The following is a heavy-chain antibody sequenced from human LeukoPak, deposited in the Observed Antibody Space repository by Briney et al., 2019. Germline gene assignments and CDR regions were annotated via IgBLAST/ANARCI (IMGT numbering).Heavy chain of an antibody. CDR3: TTDLEGGEKTYCSSTSCYSSGQD. D-gene: IGHD2-2*02. Sequence: GGSLRLSCAASGFTFSNAWMSWVRQAPGKGLEWVGRIKSKTDGGTTDYAAPVKGRFTISRDDSKNTLYLQMNSLKTEDTAVYYCTTDLEGGEKTYCSSTSCYSSGQDWGQGTLVTVSS. J-gene: IGHJ4*02. V-gene: IGHV3-15*01. CDR2: IKSKTDGGTT. CDR1: GFTFSNAW.